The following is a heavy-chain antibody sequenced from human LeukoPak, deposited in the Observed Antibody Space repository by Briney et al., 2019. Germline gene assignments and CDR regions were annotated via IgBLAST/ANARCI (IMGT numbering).Heavy chain of an antibody. V-gene: IGHV4-61*02. J-gene: IGHJ4*02. CDR1: GGSISSGSYY. Sequence: SQTLSLTCTVSGGSISSGSYYWSWLRQPAGKGLEWIGRFYTSGSTNYNPSLKSRVTISVDTSKNQFSLKLSSVTAADTAVYYCARGGQLRDFDWLFDYWGQGSLVTVSS. CDR2: FYTSGST. D-gene: IGHD3-9*01. CDR3: ARGGQLRDFDWLFDY.